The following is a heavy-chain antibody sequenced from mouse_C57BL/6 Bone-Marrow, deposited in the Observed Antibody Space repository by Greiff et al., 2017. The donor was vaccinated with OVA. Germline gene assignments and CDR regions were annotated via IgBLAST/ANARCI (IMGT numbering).Heavy chain of an antibody. J-gene: IGHJ1*03. D-gene: IGHD1-1*01. CDR2: IDPENGDT. CDR3: TAIPYYYGSSDWYCDV. CDR1: GFNIKDDY. Sequence: VQLKESGAELVRPGASVKLSCTASGFNIKDDYMHWVKQRPEQGLEWIGWIDPENGDTEYASKFQGKATITADTSSNTAYLQLSSPTSEDTAVYYCTAIPYYYGSSDWYCDVWGTGTTVTVSS. V-gene: IGHV14-4*01.